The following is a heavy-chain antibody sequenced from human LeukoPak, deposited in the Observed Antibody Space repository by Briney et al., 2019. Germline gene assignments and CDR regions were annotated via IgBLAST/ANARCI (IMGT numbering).Heavy chain of an antibody. V-gene: IGHV3-30*02. D-gene: IGHD2-15*01. J-gene: IGHJ4*02. Sequence: GGSLRLSCAASGFTFSSYGMHWVRQAPGKGLEWVAFIRYDGSNKYYADSVKGRFTISRDNSKNTLYLQMNSLRAEDTAVYYCAKADIVVVVAAFDYWGQGTLVTVSS. CDR2: IRYDGSNK. CDR3: AKADIVVVVAAFDY. CDR1: GFTFSSYG.